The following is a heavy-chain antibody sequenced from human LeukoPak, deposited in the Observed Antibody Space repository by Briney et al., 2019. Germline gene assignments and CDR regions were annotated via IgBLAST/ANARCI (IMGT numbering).Heavy chain of an antibody. CDR2: ISWNSGSI. D-gene: IGHD3-22*01. CDR1: GFTFDDYA. J-gene: IGHJ3*02. CDR3: ANGQRYYYDSSGYLDAFDI. Sequence: GGSLRLSCAASGFTFDDYAMHWVRQAPGKGPEWVSGISWNSGSIGYADSVKGRFTISRDNAKNSLYLQMNSLRAEDMALYYCANGQRYYYDSSGYLDAFDIWGQGTMVTVSS. V-gene: IGHV3-9*03.